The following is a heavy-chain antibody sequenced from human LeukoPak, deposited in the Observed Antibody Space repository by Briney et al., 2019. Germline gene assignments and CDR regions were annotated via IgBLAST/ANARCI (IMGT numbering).Heavy chain of an antibody. CDR2: IYYTGRT. CDR3: ARYHNTGLDY. CDR1: GASVSDGNYY. J-gene: IGHJ4*02. V-gene: IGHV4-61*01. D-gene: IGHD3-9*01. Sequence: PSETLSLTCSVSGASVSDGNYYWGWMRQPPGKGLEWIGYIYYTGRTSYNPSLKSRITISVDTSKNQFSLNLNSVTAADTAVYYCARYHNTGLDYWGQGSPVTVSS.